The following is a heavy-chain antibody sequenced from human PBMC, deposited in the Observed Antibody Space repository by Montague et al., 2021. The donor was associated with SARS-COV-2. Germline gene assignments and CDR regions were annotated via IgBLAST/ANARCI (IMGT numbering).Heavy chain of an antibody. J-gene: IGHJ4*02. CDR2: KYYSGST. CDR1: GGSVSSSSYF. D-gene: IGHD3-22*01. V-gene: IGHV4-61*01. Sequence: SETLSLTCTVSGGSVSSSSYFWNWIRQPPGKGLEWIGYKYYSGSTNYNPSLKSRVTISVDKSKNQLSLKLTSVTAADTAVYYCARTRFESRGYYIPPFDYWGQGTLVTVSS. CDR3: ARTRFESRGYYIPPFDY.